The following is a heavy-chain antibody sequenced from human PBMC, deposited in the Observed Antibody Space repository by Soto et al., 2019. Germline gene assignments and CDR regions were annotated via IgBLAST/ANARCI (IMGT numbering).Heavy chain of an antibody. CDR2: IYSGGST. D-gene: IGHD3-3*01. Sequence: GGSLRLSCAASGFTVSSNYMSWVRQAPGKGLEWVSVIYSGGSTYYADSVKGRFTISRDNSKNTLYLQMNSLRAEDTAVYYCARGYYDFWSGYYTLAFDIWGQGTMVTVSS. J-gene: IGHJ3*02. CDR3: ARGYYDFWSGYYTLAFDI. V-gene: IGHV3-66*01. CDR1: GFTVSSNY.